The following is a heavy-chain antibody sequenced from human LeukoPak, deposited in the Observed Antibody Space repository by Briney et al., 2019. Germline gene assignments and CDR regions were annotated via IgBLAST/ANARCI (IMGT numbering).Heavy chain of an antibody. D-gene: IGHD1-26*01. Sequence: ASVKVSCKASGYTFTSYAIIWVRQAPGQRLEWMGWISANNGNTNYAQKLQGRVTMTTDTSTSTAYMELRTLTSDDTAVYYCARQIVGATNWFDPWGQGTLVTVSS. CDR3: ARQIVGATNWFDP. CDR2: ISANNGNT. CDR1: GYTFTSYA. V-gene: IGHV1-18*01. J-gene: IGHJ5*02.